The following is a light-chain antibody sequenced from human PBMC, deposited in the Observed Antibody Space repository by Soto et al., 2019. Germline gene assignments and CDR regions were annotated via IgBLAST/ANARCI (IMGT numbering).Light chain of an antibody. V-gene: IGKV1-9*01. J-gene: IGKJ5*01. Sequence: IQLTQSPSSLSASVGDRATITCRASQGISSYLAWYQQKPGKAPKLLIYAASTLQSGVPSRFSGSGSGTDFTPTISSLQPEDFATYYCQQLNSYPLFGQGTRLEIK. CDR3: QQLNSYPL. CDR2: AAS. CDR1: QGISSY.